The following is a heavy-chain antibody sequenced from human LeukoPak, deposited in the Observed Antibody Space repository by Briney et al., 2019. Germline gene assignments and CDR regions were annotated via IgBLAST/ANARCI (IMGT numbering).Heavy chain of an antibody. D-gene: IGHD7-27*01. CDR1: GFTFSSYW. CDR2: ISGSSGII. J-gene: IGHJ1*01. V-gene: IGHV3-48*01. CDR3: ARHGDAEYFQH. Sequence: GGSLRLSCAASGFTFSSYWMHWVRQAPGKGLEWVSYISGSSGIIDYADSVRGRFTISRDNSKNTLYLQMNSLRAEDTAVYYCARHGDAEYFQHWGQGTLVTVPS.